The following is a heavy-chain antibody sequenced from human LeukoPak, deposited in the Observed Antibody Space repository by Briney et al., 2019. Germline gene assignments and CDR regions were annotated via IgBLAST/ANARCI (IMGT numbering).Heavy chain of an antibody. CDR1: GGSISSGGYY. CDR3: ARPKVSYYYGMDV. CDR2: IYYSGST. J-gene: IGHJ6*02. D-gene: IGHD4-4*01. Sequence: SETLSLTCTVSGGSISSGGYYWSWIRQHPGKGLEWIGYIYYSGSTYYNPSLKSRVTISVDTSKNQFSLKLSSVTAADTAVYYCARPKVSYYYGMDVWGQGTTVTVSS. V-gene: IGHV4-31*03.